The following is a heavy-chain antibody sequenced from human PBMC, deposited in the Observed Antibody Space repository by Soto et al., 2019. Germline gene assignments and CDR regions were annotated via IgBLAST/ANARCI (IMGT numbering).Heavy chain of an antibody. V-gene: IGHV3-11*06. CDR2: ISGGSDYI. D-gene: IGHD3-10*01. CDR1: GFTFSDYY. J-gene: IGHJ6*02. CDR3: ERGSIIRRMDG. Sequence: GGSLRLSCAASGFTFSDYYMSWIRQAPGKGLEWISFISGGSDYIDYADSLKGRFTISRDNAKNSLYLQMNSLRAGDTAVYFCERGSIIRRMDGCGQGTTVTVSS.